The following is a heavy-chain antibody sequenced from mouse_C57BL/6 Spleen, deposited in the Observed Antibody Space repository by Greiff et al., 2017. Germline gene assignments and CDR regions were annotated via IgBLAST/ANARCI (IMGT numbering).Heavy chain of an antibody. J-gene: IGHJ2*01. CDR2: IDPEDGET. D-gene: IGHD1-1*01. Sequence: EVQLQQSGAELVKPGASVKLSCTASGFNIKDYYMHWVKQRTEQGLEWIGRIDPEDGETKYAPTFQGKATITADTSSNTAYLQLSSLTSEDTAVYYCARDGSSYDFDYWGQGTTLTVSS. CDR1: GFNIKDYY. V-gene: IGHV14-2*01. CDR3: ARDGSSYDFDY.